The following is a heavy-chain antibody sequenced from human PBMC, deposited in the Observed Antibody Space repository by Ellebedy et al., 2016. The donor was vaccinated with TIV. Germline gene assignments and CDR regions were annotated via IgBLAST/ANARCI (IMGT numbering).Heavy chain of an antibody. D-gene: IGHD6-19*01. CDR3: ARVDQWQGFDP. J-gene: IGHJ5*02. CDR1: GGTFRRYV. Sequence: SVKVSXKASGGTFRRYVFSWVRQAPGQGLEWMGRIIPILGTPNYAQKFQGRVTIIADTSTSTVYMELSSLRFDDTANYYCARVDQWQGFDPWGQGTLVTVSS. CDR2: IIPILGTP. V-gene: IGHV1-69*04.